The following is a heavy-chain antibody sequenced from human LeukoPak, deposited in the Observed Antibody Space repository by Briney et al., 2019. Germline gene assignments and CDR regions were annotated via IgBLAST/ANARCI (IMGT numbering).Heavy chain of an antibody. CDR1: GFTFSDYG. CDR3: AKLGRDAFDI. Sequence: QSGGSLRLSCAASGFTFSDYGMHWVRQAPGKGLEWVAFIRNDGSYEYYPDSVKGRFTISRDNSKNTLYLQMNSLRAEDTAVYYCAKLGRDAFDIWGQGTMVTVSS. CDR2: IRNDGSYE. D-gene: IGHD1-26*01. J-gene: IGHJ3*02. V-gene: IGHV3-30*02.